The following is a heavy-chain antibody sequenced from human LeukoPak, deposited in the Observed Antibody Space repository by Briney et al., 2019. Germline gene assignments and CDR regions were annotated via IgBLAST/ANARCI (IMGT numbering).Heavy chain of an antibody. D-gene: IGHD3-22*01. V-gene: IGHV3-53*05. J-gene: IGHJ4*02. CDR1: GFTVSSNY. CDR2: IYCGSST. CDR3: ATLPYYYDSSGSYYFDY. Sequence: GGSLRLSCAASGFTVSSNYMSWVRQAPGKGLEGVSVIYCGSSTYYADSVKGRFTISRDNSKNTLYLQMNSLRVEDTAVYYCATLPYYYDSSGSYYFDYWGQGTLVTVSS.